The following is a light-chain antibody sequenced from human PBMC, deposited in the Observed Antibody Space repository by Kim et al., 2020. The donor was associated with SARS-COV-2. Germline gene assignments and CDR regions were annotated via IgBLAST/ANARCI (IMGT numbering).Light chain of an antibody. CDR2: GAS. Sequence: PGERAALSCRASQSISSSYLAWYQQKPGQAPRLLIYGASSRATGIPDRFSGTGSGTDFSLTISRLEPEDFAVYYCQQYGSSPPWTFGQGTKVDIK. V-gene: IGKV3-20*01. CDR3: QQYGSSPPWT. J-gene: IGKJ1*01. CDR1: QSISSSY.